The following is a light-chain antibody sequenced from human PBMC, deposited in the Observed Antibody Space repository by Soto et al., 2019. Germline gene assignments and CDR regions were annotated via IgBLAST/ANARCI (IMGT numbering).Light chain of an antibody. V-gene: IGLV7-46*01. CDR3: LLAYSGGRV. Sequence: QAVVTQEPSVTVSPGGTVTLTCDSSTGPVTSGRYPYWFQQKPGQAPRTLIYDTSLTYSWTPARFSGSLLRGKAALTLSGARPEDEADYYCLLAYSGGRVFGGGTKLTVL. CDR2: DTS. J-gene: IGLJ3*02. CDR1: TGPVTSGRY.